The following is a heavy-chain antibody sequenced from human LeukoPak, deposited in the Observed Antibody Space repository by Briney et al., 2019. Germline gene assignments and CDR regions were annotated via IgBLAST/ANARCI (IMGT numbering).Heavy chain of an antibody. CDR1: GYTLTELS. CDR2: FDPEDGET. Sequence: ASVKVSCKVSGYTLTELSMHWVRQAPGKGLEWMGGFDPEDGETIYAQKFQGRVTMTEDTSTDTAYMELSSLRSEDTAVYYCARVRYQLLSEYYYYYMDVWGKGTTVTISS. V-gene: IGHV1-24*01. D-gene: IGHD2-2*01. CDR3: ARVRYQLLSEYYYYYMDV. J-gene: IGHJ6*03.